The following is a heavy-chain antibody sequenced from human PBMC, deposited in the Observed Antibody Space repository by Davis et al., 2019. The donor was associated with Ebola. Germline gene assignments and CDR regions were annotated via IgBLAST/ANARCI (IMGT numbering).Heavy chain of an antibody. CDR3: ARDMITTFAVAPFDH. V-gene: IGHV3-21*06. CDR2: ISSSRSYI. D-gene: IGHD3-3*01. CDR1: GFALRNHT. J-gene: IGHJ4*02. Sequence: PGGSLRLSCIASGFALRNHTMNWVRQAPGKGLEWVASISSSRSYIYYADSVKGRFTISRDNAKNSLYLQMNGLRVEDTAVYYCARDMITTFAVAPFDHWGQGTLVTVSS.